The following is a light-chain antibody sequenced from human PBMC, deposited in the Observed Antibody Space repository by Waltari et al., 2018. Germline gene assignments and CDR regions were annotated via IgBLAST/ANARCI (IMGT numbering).Light chain of an antibody. CDR3: QHRSNWPA. Sequence: EFVLTQSPATLSLSPGERATLSCRASQSVSSYLAWYQQKPGQAPRLLIYDASNRATGIPARFSGSGSGTDFTLTISSLEPEDFAVYYCQHRSNWPAFGQGTRLEIK. CDR1: QSVSSY. J-gene: IGKJ5*01. V-gene: IGKV3-11*01. CDR2: DAS.